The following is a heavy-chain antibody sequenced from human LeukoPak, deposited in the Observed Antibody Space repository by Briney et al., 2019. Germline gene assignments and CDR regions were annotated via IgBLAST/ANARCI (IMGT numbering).Heavy chain of an antibody. CDR1: GGSISSYY. Sequence: PSETLSLTCTVSGGSISSYYWSWIRQPPGKGLEWIGYNHYSGSTDYNPSLKSRVTIPVDTSKNQVYLKLTYVSAADTAVYYCARLLGYSSTWDHHAFDIWGPGTMVTVSS. CDR3: ARLLGYSSTWDHHAFDI. CDR2: NHYSGST. J-gene: IGHJ3*02. V-gene: IGHV4-59*01. D-gene: IGHD6-13*01.